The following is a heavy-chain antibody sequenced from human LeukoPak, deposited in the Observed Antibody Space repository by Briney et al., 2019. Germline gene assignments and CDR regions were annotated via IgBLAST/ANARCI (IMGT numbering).Heavy chain of an antibody. CDR3: ARSNTVVYIDY. J-gene: IGHJ4*01. Sequence: SETLSLTCAVYGGSFSGYYWSWIRQPPGKGLEWIGEINHSGSTNYNPSLKSRVTISVDTSKNQFSLKLSSVTAADTAVYYCARSNTVVYIDYWGQGNPGHRLL. CDR2: INHSGST. CDR1: GGSFSGYY. V-gene: IGHV4-34*01. D-gene: IGHD4-23*01.